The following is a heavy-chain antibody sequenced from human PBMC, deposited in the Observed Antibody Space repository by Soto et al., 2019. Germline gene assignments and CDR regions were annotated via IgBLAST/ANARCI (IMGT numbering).Heavy chain of an antibody. D-gene: IGHD6-13*01. V-gene: IGHV4-34*01. Sequence: QVQLQQWGAGLLKPSATLSLTCTVHGASFTGHYWSWVRQSPGKGLEWIGEMNHLGSSNYNPSLKRRVTLSVDTTKKLFILNLRSVTAVDTAVYFVGGAEAGPNKSWGQGTLVTVSS. CDR3: GGAEAGPNKS. J-gene: IGHJ5*02. CDR2: MNHLGSS. CDR1: GASFTGHY.